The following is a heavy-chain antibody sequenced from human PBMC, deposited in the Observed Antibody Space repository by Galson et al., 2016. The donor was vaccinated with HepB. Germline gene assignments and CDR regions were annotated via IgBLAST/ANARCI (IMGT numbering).Heavy chain of an antibody. CDR2: ISSSGGGT. J-gene: IGHJ4*02. D-gene: IGHD6-19*01. V-gene: IGHV3-23*01. CDR1: GFTFSSYA. CDR3: ARAKAVPGLYSFDY. Sequence: LRLSCAASGFTFSSYAMSWVRQAPGKGLEWVSGISSSGGGTYYADSVKGHFIISRDNSKNTLFLQMNSLGAEDTAIYYCARAKAVPGLYSFDYWGQGTLVAVSS.